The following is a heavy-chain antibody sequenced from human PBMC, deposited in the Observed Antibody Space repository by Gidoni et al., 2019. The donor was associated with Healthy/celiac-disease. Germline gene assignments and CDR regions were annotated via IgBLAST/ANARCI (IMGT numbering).Heavy chain of an antibody. V-gene: IGHV3-64D*09. Sequence: EVQLVESGGGSVQPGGPLRLSCSASGFTFGSYAMHWVRQAPGKGLEYVSAISSNEGSTYYADSVKGRFTISRDNSKNTLYLQMSSLRAEDTAVYYCVNHYYGSGRSTTHTDYWGQGTLVTVSS. CDR1: GFTFGSYA. J-gene: IGHJ4*02. CDR2: ISSNEGST. CDR3: VNHYYGSGRSTTHTDY. D-gene: IGHD3-10*01.